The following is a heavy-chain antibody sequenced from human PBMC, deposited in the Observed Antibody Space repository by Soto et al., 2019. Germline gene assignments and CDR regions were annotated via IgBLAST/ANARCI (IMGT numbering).Heavy chain of an antibody. CDR2: IDPKNGGT. CDR3: ARDDYGIYPY. Sequence: QVQLVQSGTEVKKPGASVKVSCKASGYTVTDYYIHWVRQAPVQGLEWMGWIDPKNGGTIYAQKFQDRVTMTRDTSISTAYMALSRLTSDDTALYYCARDDYGIYPYWGQGTLVTVSS. D-gene: IGHD1-26*01. CDR1: GYTVTDYY. V-gene: IGHV1-2*02. J-gene: IGHJ4*02.